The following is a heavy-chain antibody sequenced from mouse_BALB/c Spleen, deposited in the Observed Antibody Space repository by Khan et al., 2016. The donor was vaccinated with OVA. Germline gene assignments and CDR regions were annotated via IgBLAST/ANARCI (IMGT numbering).Heavy chain of an antibody. D-gene: IGHD2-14*01. CDR2: IYPGDGDT. Sequence: VELVESGAELVGPGSSVKISCKASGYAFSNYWMNWVKQRPGQGLEWIGQIYPGDGDTSFNGKFRGKATLTADKSSSTAYMQLSSLTSEDSAVYFCARSGYDYFAYWGQGTLVTVSA. CDR1: GYAFSNYW. CDR3: ARSGYDYFAY. V-gene: IGHV1-80*01. J-gene: IGHJ3*01.